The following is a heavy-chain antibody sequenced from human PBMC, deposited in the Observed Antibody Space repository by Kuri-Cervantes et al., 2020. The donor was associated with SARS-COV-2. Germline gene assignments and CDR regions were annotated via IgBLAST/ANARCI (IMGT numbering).Heavy chain of an antibody. D-gene: IGHD6-25*01. J-gene: IGHJ3*02. CDR2: IYWNDDK. CDR3: ARMTGGRLSGAFDI. CDR1: GFSLSTSGVG. Sequence: SGPTLVKPTQTLTLTCNFSGFSLSTSGVGVGWIRQPPGKALEWLALIYWNDDKRYSPSLKSRLTITKDTSKNQVVITMTNMDPVDTATYYCARMTGGRLSGAFDIWGQGTMVTVSS. V-gene: IGHV2-5*01.